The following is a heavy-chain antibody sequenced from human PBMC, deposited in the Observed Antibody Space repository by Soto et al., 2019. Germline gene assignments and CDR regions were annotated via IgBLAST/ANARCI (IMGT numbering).Heavy chain of an antibody. CDR3: AREGPPIRAHNPPEYFQH. CDR1: GGSISTESNY. V-gene: IGHV4-39*02. CDR2: ISYTGGT. Sequence: QLQLQESGAGPVNISETLSLTCPVSGGSISTESNYWARIRPPPGKGLEWIGSISYTGGTYYNPSLKSRVTLFLDTSKNQFSLNLSSVTAADTAVYYCAREGPPIRAHNPPEYFQHWGQGTPVTVSS. J-gene: IGHJ1*01.